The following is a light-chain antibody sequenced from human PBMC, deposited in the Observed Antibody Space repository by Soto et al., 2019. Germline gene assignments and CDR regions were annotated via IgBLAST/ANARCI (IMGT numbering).Light chain of an antibody. Sequence: IQLTQSPSSLSASVGDRVTITCRAGQDIGSALAWYQQRPGKAPKLLLYDASNLEAGVPSRFSGSESGTDFTLTITSLRPEDFATYYCQQFNGFPLTLGGGTKVQIK. V-gene: IGKV1-13*02. CDR3: QQFNGFPLT. CDR1: QDIGSA. J-gene: IGKJ4*02. CDR2: DAS.